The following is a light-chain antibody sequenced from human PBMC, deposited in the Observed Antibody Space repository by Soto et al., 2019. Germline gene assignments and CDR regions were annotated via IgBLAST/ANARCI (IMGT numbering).Light chain of an antibody. V-gene: IGKV3-20*01. CDR2: GAS. CDR1: QSVSGNN. J-gene: IGKJ4*01. Sequence: EIVLTQSPGPLSLSPGERATLSCRASQSVSGNNLAWYQQKPGQAPRLLLFGASGRAAGIPDRCSGSGSGADFILTISRLEPEDFAVYFCRQCGSLRFTFGGGTEVEIK. CDR3: RQCGSLRFT.